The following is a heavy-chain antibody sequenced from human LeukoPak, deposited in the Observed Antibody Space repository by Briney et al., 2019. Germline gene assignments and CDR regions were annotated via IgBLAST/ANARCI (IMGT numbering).Heavy chain of an antibody. CDR2: INPNSGGT. CDR3: ARAPGAYDYAWGSYRHHNWFDP. V-gene: IGHV1-2*02. J-gene: IGHJ5*02. D-gene: IGHD3-16*02. CDR1: GYTFTGYY. Sequence: GASVKVSCKASGYTFTGYYMHWVRQAPGQGLEWMGWINPNSGGTNYAQKFQGRVTMTRDTSISTAYMELSRLRSDDTAVYYCARAPGAYDYAWGSYRHHNWFDPWGQGTLVTVSS.